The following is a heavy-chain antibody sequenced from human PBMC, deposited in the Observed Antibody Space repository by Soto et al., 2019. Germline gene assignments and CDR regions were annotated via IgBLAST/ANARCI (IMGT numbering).Heavy chain of an antibody. Sequence: EVQLVESGGGLVQPGRSLRLSCAASGFTFDDYAMHWVRQAPGKGLEWASGISWNSGSIGYADSVKGRFTISRDNAKNSLYLQMNSLRAEDTALYYCAKDTQGYTPQGVDYWGQGTLVTVSS. J-gene: IGHJ4*02. CDR3: AKDTQGYTPQGVDY. CDR1: GFTFDDYA. CDR2: ISWNSGSI. D-gene: IGHD6-13*01. V-gene: IGHV3-9*01.